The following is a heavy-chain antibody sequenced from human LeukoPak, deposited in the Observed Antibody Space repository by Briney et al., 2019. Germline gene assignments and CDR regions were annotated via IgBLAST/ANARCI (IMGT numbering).Heavy chain of an antibody. CDR3: ARVKSGSYTN. CDR2: IYSGGST. J-gene: IGHJ4*02. Sequence: PGGSLRLSCAASGFTFSSYGMHWVRQAPGKGLEWVSVIYSGGSTYYADSVKGRFTISRDNSKNTLYLQMNSLRAEDTAVYYCARVKSGSYTNWGQGTLVTVSS. D-gene: IGHD1-26*01. V-gene: IGHV3-66*01. CDR1: GFTFSSYG.